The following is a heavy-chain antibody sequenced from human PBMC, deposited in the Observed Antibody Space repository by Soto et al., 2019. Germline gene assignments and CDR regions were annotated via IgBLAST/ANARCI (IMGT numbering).Heavy chain of an antibody. CDR3: ETYGSGSQIDY. J-gene: IGHJ4*02. V-gene: IGHV1-69*02. CDR2: IIPILGIA. Sequence: ASVKVSCKASGGTFSSYTISWVRQAPGQGLEWMGRIIPILGIANYAQKFQGRVTITADKSTSTAYMELSSLRSEDTAVYYCETYGSGSQIDYWGQGTLVTVSS. D-gene: IGHD3-10*01. CDR1: GGTFSSYT.